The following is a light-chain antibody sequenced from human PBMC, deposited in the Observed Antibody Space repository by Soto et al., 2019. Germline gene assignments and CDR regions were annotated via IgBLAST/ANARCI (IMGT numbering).Light chain of an antibody. J-gene: IGLJ2*01. Sequence: QSALTQPASVSGSPGQSITISCTGTSSDVGGYDSVSWYQQYPGHAPKLMIYEVSDRPSGVSNRFSGSKSGNTASLTISGLQPEDEADYYCSSYANSSTPVLFGGGTKVTVL. CDR3: SSYANSSTPVL. V-gene: IGLV2-14*01. CDR1: SSDVGGYDS. CDR2: EVS.